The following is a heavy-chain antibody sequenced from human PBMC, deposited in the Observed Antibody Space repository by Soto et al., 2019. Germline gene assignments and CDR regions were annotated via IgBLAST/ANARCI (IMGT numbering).Heavy chain of an antibody. CDR3: AKHESYYYDPTGYHFDF. V-gene: IGHV3-30-3*02. J-gene: IGHJ4*02. Sequence: GGSLRLSCAASGFTFGGYAMHWVRQAPGKGLEWVAAISYGGSNTYYIDSVRGRFTISRDNSKNTLYLQMNSLRAEDAAVYYCAKHESYYYDPTGYHFDFWGQGTQVTVSS. CDR1: GFTFGGYA. CDR2: ISYGGSNT. D-gene: IGHD3-22*01.